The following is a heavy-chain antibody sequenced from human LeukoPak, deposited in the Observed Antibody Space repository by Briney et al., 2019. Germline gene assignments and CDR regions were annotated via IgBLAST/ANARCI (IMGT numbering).Heavy chain of an antibody. CDR2: IYYSGST. V-gene: IGHV4-39*01. J-gene: IGHJ5*02. CDR1: GGSISSSSYY. CDR3: ARVGLKWELRLWFDP. Sequence: SETLSLTCTVSGGSISSSSYYWGWIRQPPGKGLEWIGSIYYSGSTYYNPSLKSRVTISVDTSKNQFSLKLSSVTAADTAVYYCARVGLKWELRLWFDPWGQGTLVTVSS. D-gene: IGHD1-26*01.